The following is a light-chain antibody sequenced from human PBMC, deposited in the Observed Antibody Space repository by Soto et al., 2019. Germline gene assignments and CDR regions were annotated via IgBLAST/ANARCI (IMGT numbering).Light chain of an antibody. CDR2: TNN. Sequence: QSALTQPPSMSASPGQMVTISCSGGSSNIGSNYVYWYQQFPGAAPRLLIYTNNKRSSGVPERFSGSKSGTSASLVISGLRSEDEADYYCAAWDDSLSGFWLFGGGTKLTVL. CDR3: AAWDDSLSGFWL. CDR1: SSNIGSNY. J-gene: IGLJ3*02. V-gene: IGLV1-47*02.